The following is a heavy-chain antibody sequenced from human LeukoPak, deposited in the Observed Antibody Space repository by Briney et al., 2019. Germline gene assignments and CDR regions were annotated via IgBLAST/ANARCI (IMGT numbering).Heavy chain of an antibody. Sequence: GGSLRLSCTASGFTLSDYALSWFRQAPGKGLEWVGRIRSRADGGTAEYATAVEGRFTISRDDSTNTLYLHMSNVKTEDTAVYYCAKHIYGVVSIQQWGQGTLVTVSS. J-gene: IGHJ1*01. D-gene: IGHD3-3*01. CDR1: GFTLSDYA. CDR2: IRSRADGGTA. CDR3: AKHIYGVVSIQQ. V-gene: IGHV3-15*01.